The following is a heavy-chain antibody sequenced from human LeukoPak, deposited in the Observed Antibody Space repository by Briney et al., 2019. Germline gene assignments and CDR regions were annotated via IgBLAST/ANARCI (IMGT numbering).Heavy chain of an antibody. CDR3: ARGLEYYYYYAMDV. V-gene: IGHV4-4*07. CDR1: GGSISSYY. CDR2: IYTSGST. Sequence: SETLSLTCTVSGGSISSYYWSWIRQPAGKGLEWIGHIYTSGSTNYNPSLKSRVTMSVDTSKNQFSLKLSSVTAADTAVYYCARGLEYYYYYAMDVWGQGTTVTVSS. D-gene: IGHD1-1*01. J-gene: IGHJ6*02.